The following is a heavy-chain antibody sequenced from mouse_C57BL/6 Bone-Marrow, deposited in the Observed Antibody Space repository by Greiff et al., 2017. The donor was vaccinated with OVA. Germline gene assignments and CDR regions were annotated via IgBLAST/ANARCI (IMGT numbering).Heavy chain of an antibody. V-gene: IGHV1-22*01. CDR3: ARGGYYGSSSWFAY. CDR2: INPNNGGT. J-gene: IGHJ3*01. Sequence: DVKLQESGPELVKPGASVKMSCKASGYTFTDYNMHWVKQSHGKSLEWIGYINPNNGGTSYNQKFKGKATLTVNKSSSTAYMELRSLTSEDSAVYYCARGGYYGSSSWFAYWGQGTLVTVSA. CDR1: GYTFTDYN. D-gene: IGHD1-1*01.